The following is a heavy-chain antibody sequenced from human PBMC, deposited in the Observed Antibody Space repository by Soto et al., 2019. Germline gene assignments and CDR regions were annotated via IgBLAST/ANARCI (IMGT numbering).Heavy chain of an antibody. D-gene: IGHD3-3*01. J-gene: IGHJ4*02. CDR3: ARGGLYDLWSGLFD. Sequence: LSLTCSVSGASVTSGDYYWNWIRQTPGTGLEWLGYMHDSGTTSYNPSLKSRVTISRDTSKNQFSLKLTSVSAADTAVYFCARGGLYDLWSGLFDWGQGIRVTVSS. CDR2: MHDSGTT. V-gene: IGHV4-30-4*01. CDR1: GASVTSGDYY.